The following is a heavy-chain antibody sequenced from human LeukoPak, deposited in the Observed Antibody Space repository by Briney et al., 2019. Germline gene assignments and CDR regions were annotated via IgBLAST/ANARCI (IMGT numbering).Heavy chain of an antibody. CDR2: ISAYNGNT. Sequence: ASVKVSYKASGYTFTSYGISWVRQAPGQGLEWMGWISAYNGNTNYAQKLQGRVTMTTDTSTSTAYMELRSLRSDDTAVYYCARDRYDILTGYPPYYFDYWGQGTLVTVSS. CDR1: GYTFTSYG. CDR3: ARDRYDILTGYPPYYFDY. V-gene: IGHV1-18*04. D-gene: IGHD3-9*01. J-gene: IGHJ4*02.